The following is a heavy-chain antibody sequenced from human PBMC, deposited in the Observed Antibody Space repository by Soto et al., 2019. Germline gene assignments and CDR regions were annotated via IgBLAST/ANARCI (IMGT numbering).Heavy chain of an antibody. V-gene: IGHV3-15*01. CDR1: GFSFRNAW. D-gene: IGHD2-2*01. CDR2: IKSQGDGGTR. J-gene: IGHJ6*02. Sequence: GGSLRLSCAASGFSFRNAWMSWVRQAPGKGLEWVGHIKSQGDGGTRDYAAPVKGRFTISRDDSKNTLFLQMNSLKNEDAAVYFCTTDLQAYCDGTTCYAGNYYYDDMDVWGQGTKVTVS. CDR3: TTDLQAYCDGTTCYAGNYYYDDMDV.